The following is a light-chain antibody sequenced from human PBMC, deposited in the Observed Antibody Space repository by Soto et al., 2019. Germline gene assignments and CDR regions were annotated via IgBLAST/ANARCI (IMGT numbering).Light chain of an antibody. V-gene: IGKV1-27*01. J-gene: IGKJ1*01. CDR3: QRYNSAPQT. CDR2: AAS. CDR1: QGIGTF. Sequence: DIQMTQSPSSLSTSVGDRVTITCRATQGIGTFLAWYQQKPGQVPKLLIYAASTLQSGVPSRFSGSGSGTEFTLTISLLQPEDVATYYCQRYNSAPQTFGQGTKVEI.